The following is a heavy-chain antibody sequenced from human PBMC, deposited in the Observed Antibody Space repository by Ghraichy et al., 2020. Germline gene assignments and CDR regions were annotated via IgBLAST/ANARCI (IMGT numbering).Heavy chain of an antibody. CDR1: GGSINSGAYY. CDR2: IYYSGST. V-gene: IGHV4-31*03. J-gene: IGHJ2*01. Sequence: SETLSLTCTVSGGSINSGAYYWSWIRQHPGKGLEWIGYIYYSGSTYYNPSLESRVTMSVDTSKNQFSLKLSSVTAADAAVYYCARDAVRTRYFDLWGRGTLVTVSS. CDR3: ARDAVRTRYFDL. D-gene: IGHD2-2*01.